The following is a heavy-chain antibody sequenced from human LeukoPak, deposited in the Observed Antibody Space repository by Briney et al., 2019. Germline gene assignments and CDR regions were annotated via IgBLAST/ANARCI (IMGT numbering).Heavy chain of an antibody. Sequence: ASVKVSCKPSGYSFTGYYMHWVRQAPGQGLEWMGWINPNSGGTNYAQKFQDRVTMTRDTSISTAYMELSRLRSDDTAVYYCARDLEVRGVLYYFDYWGQGTLVTVSS. CDR2: INPNSGGT. V-gene: IGHV1-2*02. CDR3: ARDLEVRGVLYYFDY. CDR1: GYSFTGYY. D-gene: IGHD3-10*01. J-gene: IGHJ4*02.